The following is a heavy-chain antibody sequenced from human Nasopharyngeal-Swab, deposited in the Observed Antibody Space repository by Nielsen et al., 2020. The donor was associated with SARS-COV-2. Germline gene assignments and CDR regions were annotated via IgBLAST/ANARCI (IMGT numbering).Heavy chain of an antibody. V-gene: IGHV3-23*03. Sequence: GESLKISCAVYGFTFSSYAMSWVRQAPGKGLEWVSVIYSGGSSTYYADSVKGRFTISRDNSKNTLYLQMNSLRAEDTAVYYCAKWSHYDFWSGYSNWGQGTLVTVSS. CDR2: IYSGGSST. CDR1: GFTFSSYA. CDR3: AKWSHYDFWSGYSN. D-gene: IGHD3-3*01. J-gene: IGHJ4*02.